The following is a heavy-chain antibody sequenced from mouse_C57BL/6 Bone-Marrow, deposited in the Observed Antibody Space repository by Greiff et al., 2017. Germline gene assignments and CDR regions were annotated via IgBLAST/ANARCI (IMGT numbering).Heavy chain of an antibody. Sequence: QVQLKQSGAELAKPGASVKLSCKASGYTFTSYWMHWVKQRPGQGLEWIGYINPSSGYTKYNQKFKDKATLTADKSSSTAYMQLSSLTYEDSAVYYCAITTVAQDWYFDVWGTGTTVTVSS. V-gene: IGHV1-7*01. J-gene: IGHJ1*03. CDR2: INPSSGYT. D-gene: IGHD1-1*01. CDR3: AITTVAQDWYFDV. CDR1: GYTFTSYW.